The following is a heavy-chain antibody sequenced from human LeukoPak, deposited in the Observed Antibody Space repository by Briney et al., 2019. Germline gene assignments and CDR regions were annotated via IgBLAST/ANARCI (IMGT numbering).Heavy chain of an antibody. CDR3: ARGPSGTRFGTTDYMDV. Sequence: PGGSLRLSCAASGFTFSSYAMHWVRQAPGKGLEYVSAISSNGGSTYYANSVKGRFTISRDKSKNTLYLQMGSLRAEDMAVYYCARGPSGTRFGTTDYMDVWGQGTTVTISS. J-gene: IGHJ6*03. D-gene: IGHD1-26*01. CDR2: ISSNGGST. CDR1: GFTFSSYA. V-gene: IGHV3-64*01.